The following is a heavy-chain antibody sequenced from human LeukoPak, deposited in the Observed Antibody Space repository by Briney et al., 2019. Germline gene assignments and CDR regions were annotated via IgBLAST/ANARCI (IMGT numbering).Heavy chain of an antibody. V-gene: IGHV1-18*01. J-gene: IGHJ4*02. CDR3: ARDLLDIWMVPTYLDY. CDR2: ISASDGNT. CDR1: GYTFINYG. Sequence: GASVKVSCKTSGYTFINYGISWVRQAPGQGLEWMGWISASDGNTDSAVRFQDRIIMTKDAAATTVYMELTRLTSDDTAVYYCARDLLDIWMVPTYLDYWGQGTPVTVSS. D-gene: IGHD3-3*01.